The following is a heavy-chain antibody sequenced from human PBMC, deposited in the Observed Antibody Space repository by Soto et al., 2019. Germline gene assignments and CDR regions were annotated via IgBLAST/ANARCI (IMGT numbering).Heavy chain of an antibody. D-gene: IGHD1-26*01. V-gene: IGHV3-23*01. Sequence: GGSLRLSCAASGFTFSSYAMSWVRQAPGKGLEWVSAISGSGGSTYYADSVKGRFTISRDNSKNTLYLQMNSLRAEDTAVYYCARVGASIVGAKVYYYYYYGMDVWGQGTTVTVSS. CDR1: GFTFSSYA. J-gene: IGHJ6*02. CDR3: ARVGASIVGAKVYYYYYYGMDV. CDR2: ISGSGGST.